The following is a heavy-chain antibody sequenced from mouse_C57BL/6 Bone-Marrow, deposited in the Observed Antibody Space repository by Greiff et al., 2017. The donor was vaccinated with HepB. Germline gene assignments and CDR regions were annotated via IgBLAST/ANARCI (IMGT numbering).Heavy chain of an antibody. D-gene: IGHD1-1*01. CDR2: IDPANGNT. CDR1: GFNIKNTY. CDR3: ARPHYYGSSLYYAMDY. V-gene: IGHV14-3*01. J-gene: IGHJ4*01. Sequence: EVQLVESVAELVRPGASVKLSCTASGFNIKNTYMHWVKQRPEQGLEWIGRIDPANGNTKYAPKFQGKATITADTSSNTAYLQLSSLTSEDTAIYYCARPHYYGSSLYYAMDYWGQGTSVTVSS.